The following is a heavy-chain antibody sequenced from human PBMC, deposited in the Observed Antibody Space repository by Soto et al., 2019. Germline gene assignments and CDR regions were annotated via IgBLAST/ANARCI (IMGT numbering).Heavy chain of an antibody. Sequence: SETLSLTCAGSGYSISSGYYWGWLRQPPGKGLEWIGSIYHGVSTYYNPSLNSRVTLSIDMTNNHVSLILNSVNAADTAVYYCPILFPWVPYYYDSRPDAFGKWFDPLGQGTLVPCSS. CDR1: GYSISSGYY. D-gene: IGHD3-22*01. CDR2: IYHGVST. CDR3: PILFPWVPYYYDSRPDAFGKWFDP. V-gene: IGHV4-38-2*01. J-gene: IGHJ5*02.